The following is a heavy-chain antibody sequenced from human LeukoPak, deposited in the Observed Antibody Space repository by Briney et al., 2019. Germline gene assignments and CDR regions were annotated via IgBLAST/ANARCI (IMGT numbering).Heavy chain of an antibody. Sequence: PSETLSLTCTVPGGSISSYYWSWIRQPPGKGLEWIGCIYYTGTTNYNPSLKSRVTISVDTSKNQFSLKLSSVTAADTAVYYCARNKEYQLPGDWGQGTLVTVSS. V-gene: IGHV4-59*01. J-gene: IGHJ4*02. CDR1: GGSISSYY. CDR2: IYYTGTT. CDR3: ARNKEYQLPGD. D-gene: IGHD2-2*01.